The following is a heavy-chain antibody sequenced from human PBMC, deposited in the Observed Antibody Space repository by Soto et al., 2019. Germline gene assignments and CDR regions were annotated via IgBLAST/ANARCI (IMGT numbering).Heavy chain of an antibody. D-gene: IGHD3-22*01. V-gene: IGHV3-23*04. J-gene: IGHJ6*02. CDR1: GFTFSSYA. Sequence: VQLVESGGGVVQPGRSLRLSCAASGFTFSSYAMHWVRQAPGKGLEWVSSTSGSGGDVYHAGSVKGRFTISRDNSKNTLYLQMNSLRAEDTGIYYCAKGWLYGAGMGVWGQGTTVTVSS. CDR3: AKGWLYGAGMGV. CDR2: TSGSGGDV.